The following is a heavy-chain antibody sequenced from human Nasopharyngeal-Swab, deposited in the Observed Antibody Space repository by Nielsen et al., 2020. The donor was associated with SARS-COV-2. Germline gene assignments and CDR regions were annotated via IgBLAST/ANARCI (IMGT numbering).Heavy chain of an antibody. CDR3: ARDSSGWYPDLDY. J-gene: IGHJ4*02. V-gene: IGHV3-7*01. CDR1: GFTFSGYS. CDR2: IKQDGSEK. D-gene: IGHD6-19*01. Sequence: GESLKISCVASGFTFSGYSMSWVRQAPGKGLEWVANIKQDGSEKYYVDSVEGRFTISRDSAKNSLFLQMNSLRAEDTAVYYCARDSSGWYPDLDYWGQGTLVTVSS.